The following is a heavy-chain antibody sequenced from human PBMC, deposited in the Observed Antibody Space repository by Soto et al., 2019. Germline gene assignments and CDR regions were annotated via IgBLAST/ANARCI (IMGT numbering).Heavy chain of an antibody. J-gene: IGHJ3*02. CDR2: INPTSGGT. CDR3: ARDGKGGYYDSSGYYYRYSFDI. D-gene: IGHD3-22*01. CDR1: GYTFTGYY. V-gene: IGHV1-2*02. Sequence: SVKVSCKVSGYTFTGYYMHWVRQAPGQGLEWMGWINPTSGGTNYAQKFQGRVTMTRDTSISTAYMELSSLRSDDTAVYYCARDGKGGYYDSSGYYYRYSFDIWGQATMVTVSS.